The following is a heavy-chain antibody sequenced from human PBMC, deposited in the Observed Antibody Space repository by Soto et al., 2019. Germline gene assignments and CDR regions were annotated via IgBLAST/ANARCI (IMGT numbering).Heavy chain of an antibody. J-gene: IGHJ3*02. D-gene: IGHD5-12*01. V-gene: IGHV3-23*01. CDR2: ISGSGGST. CDR3: AKDRPRQNIVAEILDI. CDR1: GFTFSSYA. Sequence: EVQLLESGGGLVQPGGSLRLSCAASGFTFSSYAMSWVRQAPGKGLEWVSAISGSGGSTYYADSVKGRFTISRDNSKNTLYLQMNSLRAEDTAVYYCAKDRPRQNIVAEILDIWGQGTMVTVSS.